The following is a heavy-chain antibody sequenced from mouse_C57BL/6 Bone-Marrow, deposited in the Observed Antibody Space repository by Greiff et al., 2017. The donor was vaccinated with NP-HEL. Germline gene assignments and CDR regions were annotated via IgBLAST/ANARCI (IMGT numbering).Heavy chain of an antibody. Sequence: QVQLKESGAELVRPGASVTLSCKASGYTFTDYEMHWVKQTPVHGLEWIGAIDPETGGTAYNQKFKGKAILTADKSSSTAYMELRSLTSEDSAVYYCTRLLYQDCDVWGTGTTVTVSS. V-gene: IGHV1-15*01. D-gene: IGHD2-12*01. CDR1: GYTFTDYE. J-gene: IGHJ1*03. CDR3: TRLLYQDCDV. CDR2: IDPETGGT.